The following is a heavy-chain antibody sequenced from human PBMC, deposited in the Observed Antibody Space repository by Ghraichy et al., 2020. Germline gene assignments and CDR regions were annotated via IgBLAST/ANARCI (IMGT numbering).Heavy chain of an antibody. J-gene: IGHJ4*02. V-gene: IGHV3-7*03. CDR2: IKQDGSEK. CDR3: ARSEYSGYEPLDY. Sequence: GGSLRLSCAASGFTFSSYWMSWVRQAPGKGLEWVANIKQDGSEKYYVDSVKGRFTISRDNAKNSLYLQMNSLRAEDTAVYYCARSEYSGYEPLDYWGQGTLVTVSS. CDR1: GFTFSSYW. D-gene: IGHD5-12*01.